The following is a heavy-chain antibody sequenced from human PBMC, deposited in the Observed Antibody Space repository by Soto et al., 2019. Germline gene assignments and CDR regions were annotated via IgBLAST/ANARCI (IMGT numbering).Heavy chain of an antibody. V-gene: IGHV5-51*01. CDR3: ARDSTENYYYYHMDV. CDR2: IYPGDSDT. CDR1: GYRFTSYW. D-gene: IGHD4-17*01. J-gene: IGHJ6*02. Sequence: PGESLKISCKGSGYRFTSYWIGWVRQMPGKGLEWMGIIYPGDSDTRYSPSFQGQVTISADKSISTAYLQWSNLKASDTAMYYCARDSTENYYYYHMDVWGQGTTVTVSS.